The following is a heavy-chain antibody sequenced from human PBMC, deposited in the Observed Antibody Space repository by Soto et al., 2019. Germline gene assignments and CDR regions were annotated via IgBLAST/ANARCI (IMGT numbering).Heavy chain of an antibody. V-gene: IGHV4-34*01. CDR3: ARARYGPFNY. CDR2: INHSGST. J-gene: IGHJ4*02. D-gene: IGHD3-10*01. Sequence: PSQTRSRTCAVDCGSFSGYYCSWIRQPPGEGLEWIGEINHSGSTNYNPSLKSRATISVDTSKNQFSLKLSSVTAAATPVYYCARARYGPFNYWGQGTLVTVSS. CDR1: CGSFSGYY.